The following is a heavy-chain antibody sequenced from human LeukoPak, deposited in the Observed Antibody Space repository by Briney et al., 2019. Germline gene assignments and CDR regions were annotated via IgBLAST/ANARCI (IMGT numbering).Heavy chain of an antibody. J-gene: IGHJ1*01. CDR2: IYYSGST. CDR1: GGSISSYY. Sequence: SETLSLTCTVSGGSISSYYWSWIRQPPGKGLEWIGYIYYSGSTNYNPSLKSRVTISVDTSKNQFSLKLSSVTAADTAVYYCARGPTRIAAAAEYFQHWGQGTLVTVSS. V-gene: IGHV4-59*01. D-gene: IGHD6-13*01. CDR3: ARGPTRIAAAAEYFQH.